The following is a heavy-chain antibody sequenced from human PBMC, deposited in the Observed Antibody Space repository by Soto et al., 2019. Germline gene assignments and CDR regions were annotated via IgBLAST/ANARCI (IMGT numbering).Heavy chain of an antibody. CDR1: GYTFNRHE. CDR3: ARGGIH. J-gene: IGHJ4*02. V-gene: IGHV3-48*03. D-gene: IGHD6-13*01. Sequence: EVKLVESGGGSGQPGGSLRLSCVASGYTFNRHEMNWIRQTPGKGLEGISSISGSGTTKYADSVKGRVTISRNNAHKSIYLEMNSPRVEDTGVYYCARGGIHWGQGALVTVAS. CDR2: ISGSGTT.